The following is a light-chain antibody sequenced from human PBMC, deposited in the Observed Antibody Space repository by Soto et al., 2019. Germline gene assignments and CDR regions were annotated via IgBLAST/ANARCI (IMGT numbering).Light chain of an antibody. CDR3: SSYTSSSTLGHVV. CDR2: DVS. V-gene: IGLV2-14*01. CDR1: SSDVGGYNY. Sequence: QSALTQPAPVSGSPGQSITISCTGTSSDVGGYNYVSWYQQHPGKAPQFMTYDVSHRPSGVSNRGSGSKSGNTASLTISGVQAEDDADYYGSSYTSSSTLGHVVFGGGTKLTVL. J-gene: IGLJ2*01.